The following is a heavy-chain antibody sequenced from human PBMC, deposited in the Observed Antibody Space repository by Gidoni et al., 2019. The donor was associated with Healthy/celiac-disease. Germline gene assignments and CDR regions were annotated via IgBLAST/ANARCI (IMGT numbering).Heavy chain of an antibody. Sequence: QVQLVQSGAEVKKPGASVKVSCKASGYTFTSYYMHWVRQAPGQGLEWMGIINPSGGSTSYAQKFQGRVTMTRDTSTSTVYMQLSSLRSEDTAVYYCARWLVYYDSSGYYQEATDYWGQGTLVTVSS. CDR1: GYTFTSYY. CDR3: ARWLVYYDSSGYYQEATDY. V-gene: IGHV1-46*03. CDR2: INPSGGST. J-gene: IGHJ4*02. D-gene: IGHD3-22*01.